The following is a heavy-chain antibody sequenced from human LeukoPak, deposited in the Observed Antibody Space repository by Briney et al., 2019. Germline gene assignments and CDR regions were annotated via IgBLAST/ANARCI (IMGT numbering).Heavy chain of an antibody. CDR3: ARERTRGHYFDY. Sequence: SETLSLTCTVSGGSIRSSSYYWSWIRQPAGKGLEWIGRIYTSGSTNYNPSLKSRVTISVDTSKNQFSLKLSSVTAADTAVYYCARERTRGHYFDYWGQGTLVTVSS. D-gene: IGHD2-2*01. CDR2: IYTSGST. CDR1: GGSIRSSSYY. J-gene: IGHJ4*02. V-gene: IGHV4-61*02.